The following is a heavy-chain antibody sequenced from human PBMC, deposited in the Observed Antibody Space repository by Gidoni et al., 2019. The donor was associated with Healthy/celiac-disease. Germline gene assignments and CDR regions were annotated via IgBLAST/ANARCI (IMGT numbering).Heavy chain of an antibody. CDR3: ARRGGTGWAYTPSGSYGMDV. J-gene: IGHJ6*02. D-gene: IGHD1-1*01. V-gene: IGHV4-34*01. Sequence: QVQLQQWGAGLLKPSETLSLTCAVYGGSFSGYYWSWIRQPPGKGLEWIGEINHSGSTNYNPSLKSRVTISVDTSKNQFSLKLSSVTAADTAVYYCARRGGTGWAYTPSGSYGMDVWGQGTTVTVSS. CDR1: GGSFSGYY. CDR2: INHSGST.